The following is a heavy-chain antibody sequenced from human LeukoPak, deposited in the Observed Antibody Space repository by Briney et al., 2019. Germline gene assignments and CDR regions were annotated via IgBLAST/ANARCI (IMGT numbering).Heavy chain of an antibody. Sequence: SETLSLTCTVSGYSISSGYYWVWIRQPPGKGLEWIGSIYRSGSTNYNPSLKSRVTISVDTSQNQFSLKVNSVTAADTAVYYCARGDCSSTICYSPMDAWGKGTTVTVSS. V-gene: IGHV4-38-2*02. CDR2: IYRSGST. D-gene: IGHD2-2*01. CDR1: GYSISSGYY. CDR3: ARGDCSSTICYSPMDA. J-gene: IGHJ6*03.